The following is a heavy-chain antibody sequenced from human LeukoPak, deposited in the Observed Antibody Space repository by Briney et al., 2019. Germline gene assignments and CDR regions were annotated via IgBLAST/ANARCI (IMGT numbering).Heavy chain of an antibody. CDR2: IFYSGTT. Sequence: PSETLSLTCSVSGGAISSYGYYWSWIRQHPGNGLEWIGYIFYSGTTYYNPSLKSRVTISVDTSKNQFSLKLSSVTAADTAVYYCARGIPGRWESYYYGMDVWGKGTTVTVSS. CDR1: GGAISSYGYY. J-gene: IGHJ6*04. CDR3: ARGIPGRWESYYYGMDV. D-gene: IGHD1-26*01. V-gene: IGHV4-31*03.